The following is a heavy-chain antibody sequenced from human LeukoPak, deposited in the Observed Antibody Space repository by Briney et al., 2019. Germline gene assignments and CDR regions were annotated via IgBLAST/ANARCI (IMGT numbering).Heavy chain of an antibody. D-gene: IGHD2-15*01. CDR2: IRYDGSNK. Sequence: GGSLRLSCAASGFTFSSYWMNWVRQAPGKGLEWVAFIRYDGSNKYYADSVKGRFTISRDNSKNTLYLQMNSLRAEDTAVYYCAKDLCSGGSCYLFDYWGQGTLVTVSS. J-gene: IGHJ4*02. CDR3: AKDLCSGGSCYLFDY. CDR1: GFTFSSYW. V-gene: IGHV3-30*02.